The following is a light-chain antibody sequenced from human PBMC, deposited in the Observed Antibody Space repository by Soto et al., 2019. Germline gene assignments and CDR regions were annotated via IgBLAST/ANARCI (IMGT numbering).Light chain of an antibody. CDR3: QQRSNWPPYT. V-gene: IGKV3-11*01. CDR2: DAS. CDR1: QSVSSY. Sequence: EIVLTQSPATLSLSPGERATLSCRASQSVSSYLAWYQQKPGQAPRLLIYDASNRATGIPARFSGSGSGTDFXLTISSLEPEDFAVYYCQQRSNWPPYTFGQGTKLEIK. J-gene: IGKJ2*01.